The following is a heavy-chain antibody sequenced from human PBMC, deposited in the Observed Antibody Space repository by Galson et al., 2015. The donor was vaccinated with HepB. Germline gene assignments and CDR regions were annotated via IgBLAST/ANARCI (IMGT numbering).Heavy chain of an antibody. CDR2: IYPGDSDT. CDR3: ARVPRPTMVRGVTPTYFDY. V-gene: IGHV5-51*01. CDR1: GYSFTSYW. J-gene: IGHJ4*02. Sequence: QSGAEVKKPGESLKISCKGSGYSFTSYWIGWVRQMPGKGLEWMGIIYPGDSDTRYSPSFQGQVTISADKSISTAYLQWSSLKASDTAMYYCARVPRPTMVRGVTPTYFDYWGQGTLVTVSS. D-gene: IGHD3-10*01.